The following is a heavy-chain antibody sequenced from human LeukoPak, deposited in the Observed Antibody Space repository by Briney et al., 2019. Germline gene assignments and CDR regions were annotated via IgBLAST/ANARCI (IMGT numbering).Heavy chain of an antibody. Sequence: KSGGSLRLSCAASGFTFSDYYMSWIRQAPGKGLEWVSYISSSGSTIYYADSVKGRFTISRDNAKNSLYLQMNSLRAGDTAVYYCASQYSSSCFDIWGQGTMVTVSS. V-gene: IGHV3-11*01. CDR2: ISSSGSTI. D-gene: IGHD6-13*01. CDR3: ASQYSSSCFDI. J-gene: IGHJ3*02. CDR1: GFTFSDYY.